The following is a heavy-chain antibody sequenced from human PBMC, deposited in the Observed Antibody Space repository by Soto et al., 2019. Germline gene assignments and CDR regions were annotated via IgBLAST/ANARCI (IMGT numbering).Heavy chain of an antibody. Sequence: GGSLRLSCAASGFTFSSYSMNWVRQAPGKGLEWVSYISSSSSTIYYADSVNGRFTISRDNAKNSLYLQMNSLRDEDTAVYYCARDQPAMGFLEWLRTHYYGMDVWGQGTTVTVSS. CDR2: ISSSSSTI. CDR1: GFTFSSYS. V-gene: IGHV3-48*02. D-gene: IGHD3-3*01. CDR3: ARDQPAMGFLEWLRTHYYGMDV. J-gene: IGHJ6*02.